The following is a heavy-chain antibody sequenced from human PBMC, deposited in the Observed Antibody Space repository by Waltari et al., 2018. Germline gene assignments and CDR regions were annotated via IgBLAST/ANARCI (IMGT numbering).Heavy chain of an antibody. Sequence: EVQLVQSGAEVKKPGESLKISCKGSGYIFTNYWIGWVRQMPGKGLEWMGISFASDSDTRYNPSCQGQVTISADKSINTAYLQWRSLKASDTAMYYCARHGSIGARQNWFDPWGQGTVVTVSS. D-gene: IGHD6-6*01. J-gene: IGHJ5*02. CDR1: GYIFTNYW. CDR2: SFASDSDT. V-gene: IGHV5-51*01. CDR3: ARHGSIGARQNWFDP.